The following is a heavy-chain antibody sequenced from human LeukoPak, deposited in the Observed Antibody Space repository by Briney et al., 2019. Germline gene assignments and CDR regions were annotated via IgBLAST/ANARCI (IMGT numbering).Heavy chain of an antibody. CDR3: ARVGAMYDDWFDP. CDR2: IYYSGST. Sequence: SETLSLICTVSGGSISSSSYYWGWIRQPPGKGLEWIGSIYYSGSTYYNPSLKSRVTISVDTSKNQFSLKLSSVTAADTAVYYCARVGAMYDDWFDPWGQGTLVTVSS. V-gene: IGHV4-39*07. J-gene: IGHJ5*02. D-gene: IGHD1-26*01. CDR1: GGSISSSSYY.